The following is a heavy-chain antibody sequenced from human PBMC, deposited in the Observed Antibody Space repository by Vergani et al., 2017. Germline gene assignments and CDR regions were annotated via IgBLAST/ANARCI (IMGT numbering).Heavy chain of an antibody. J-gene: IGHJ6*03. D-gene: IGHD3-16*02. CDR3: ARRGSAPVIPLYYYYYMDV. CDR1: GFTFSSYW. CDR2: INSDGSST. V-gene: IGHV3-74*01. Sequence: EVQLVESGGGLVQPGGSLRLSCAASGFTFSSYWMHWVRQAPGKGLVWVSRINSDGSSTSYADSVKGRFTISRDNAKNTLYLQMNSLRAEDTAVYYCARRGSAPVIPLYYYYYMDVWGKGTTVTVSS.